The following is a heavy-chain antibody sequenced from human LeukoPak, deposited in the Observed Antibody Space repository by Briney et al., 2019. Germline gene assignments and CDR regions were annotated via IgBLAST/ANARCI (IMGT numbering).Heavy chain of an antibody. CDR1: AYSISSSYY. D-gene: IGHD6-19*01. CDR3: ARRGTSSGWYDDY. J-gene: IGHJ4*02. V-gene: IGHV4-38-2*02. CDR2: FHHGGTT. Sequence: SETLSLTCTVSAYSISSSYYWGWIRQPPGKGLEWIGTFHHGGTTYYNPSLRSRVTISIDTSKNQFSLKLSSVTAADTAVYYCARRGTSSGWYDDYWGQGTLVTVSS.